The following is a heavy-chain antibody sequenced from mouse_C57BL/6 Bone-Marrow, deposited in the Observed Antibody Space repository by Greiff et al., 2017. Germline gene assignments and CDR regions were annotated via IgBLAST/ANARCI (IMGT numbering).Heavy chain of an antibody. V-gene: IGHV5-17*01. Sequence: DVHLVESGGGLVKPGGSLKLSCAASGFTFRDYGMHWVRQAPEKGLEWVAYISSGSSTIYYADTVKGRFTISRDNAKNTLFLQMTSLRSEDTAMYYCARLFAYWGQGTLVTVSA. J-gene: IGHJ3*01. CDR1: GFTFRDYG. CDR2: ISSGSSTI. CDR3: ARLFAY.